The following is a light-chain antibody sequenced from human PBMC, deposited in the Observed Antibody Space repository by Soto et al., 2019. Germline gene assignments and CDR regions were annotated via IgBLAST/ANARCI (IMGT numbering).Light chain of an antibody. J-gene: IGLJ1*01. CDR3: AAWDAILNGYV. CDR1: SANIESNT. CDR2: SNY. Sequence: QSVLTQPPSASGTPGQRVTISCSGSSANIESNTVTWYQQLPGTAPKLVIYSNYDRPSGVPGRFSGSTSGTSASLVIRGIQSEDEADYYCAAWDAILNGYVFGGGTKVTVL. V-gene: IGLV1-44*01.